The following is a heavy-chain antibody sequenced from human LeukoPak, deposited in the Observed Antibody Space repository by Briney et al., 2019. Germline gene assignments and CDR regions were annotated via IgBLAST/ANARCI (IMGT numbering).Heavy chain of an antibody. J-gene: IGHJ4*02. D-gene: IGHD6-19*01. CDR1: AYTIPNYW. CDR2: LYPGDSDT. CDR3: ARRSGYSSGWTALDY. Sequence: GQSLNISCKVYAYTIPNYWISWLRQMTGKGLEWMGILYPGDSDTRYSPSFQGQVTISADKSISTAYLQWSSLKASDTAMYYCARRSGYSSGWTALDYWGQGTLVTVSS. V-gene: IGHV5-51*01.